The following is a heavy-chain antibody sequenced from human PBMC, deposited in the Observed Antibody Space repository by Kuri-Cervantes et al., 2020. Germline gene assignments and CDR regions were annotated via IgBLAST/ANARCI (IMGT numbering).Heavy chain of an antibody. CDR1: GFTFSDND. CDR2: IGTAGDT. D-gene: IGHD4-17*01. V-gene: IGHV3-13*01. CDR3: ARGYGGWYFDL. J-gene: IGHJ2*01. Sequence: GESLKISCAASGFTFSDNDMHWVRQGTGKGLEWVSTIGTAGDTYYPGSVKGRFTISRDNAENPLYLQMNSLRAGDTAVYFCARGYGGWYFDLWGRGTLVTVSS.